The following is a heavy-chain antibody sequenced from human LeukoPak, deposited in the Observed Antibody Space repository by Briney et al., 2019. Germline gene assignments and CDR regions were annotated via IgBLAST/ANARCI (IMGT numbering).Heavy chain of an antibody. CDR1: GFTFSSYA. V-gene: IGHV3-23*01. J-gene: IGHJ4*02. CDR3: ARVNDFLTGYIDY. Sequence: PGGSLRLSCAASGFTFSSYAMSWVRQAPGKGLEWVSAISGSGGSTYYADSLKGRFTISRGNARNSVYLEMNRLRAEDTAVYYCARVNDFLTGYIDYWGQGTLVTVSS. D-gene: IGHD3-9*01. CDR2: ISGSGGST.